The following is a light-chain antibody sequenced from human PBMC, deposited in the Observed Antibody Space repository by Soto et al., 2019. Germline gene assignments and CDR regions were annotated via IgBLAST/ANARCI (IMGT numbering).Light chain of an antibody. CDR2: GNS. Sequence: QSVLTQPPSVSGAPGQRVTISCTGSSSNIGAGYDVHWYQQLPGTAPKLLIYGNSNRPSGVPDRFSGSKSDTSASLAITGLQAEDEADYYCHSYDSSLSGGVFGGGTKLTVL. J-gene: IGLJ3*02. V-gene: IGLV1-40*01. CDR1: SSNIGAGYD. CDR3: HSYDSSLSGGV.